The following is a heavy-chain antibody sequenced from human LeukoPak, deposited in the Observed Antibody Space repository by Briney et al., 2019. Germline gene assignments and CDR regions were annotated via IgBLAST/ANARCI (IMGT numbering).Heavy chain of an antibody. J-gene: IGHJ4*02. CDR3: ARDGGWTFDY. V-gene: IGHV3-7*01. D-gene: IGHD6-19*01. CDR2: INKDGSKK. Sequence: GGSLRLSCAASGFTFSSHWMIWVRQAPGEGLEWVANINKDGSKKNYVDSVRGRFTISRDNAKNSLYLQMNSLRVEDTAIYYCARDGGWTFDYWGQGTLVTVSS. CDR1: GFTFSSHW.